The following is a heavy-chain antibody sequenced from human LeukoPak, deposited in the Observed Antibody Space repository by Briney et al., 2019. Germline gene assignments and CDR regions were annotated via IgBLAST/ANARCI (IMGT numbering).Heavy chain of an antibody. Sequence: ASVKVSCKASEYTFTGYYMHWVRQAPGQGLEWMGWINPNSGGTNYAQKFQGRVTMTRDTSISTAYMELSRLRSDDTAVYYCARFLTGTTRGGGDYWGLGTLVTVSS. V-gene: IGHV1-2*02. CDR3: ARFLTGTTRGGGDY. D-gene: IGHD1-7*01. CDR1: EYTFTGYY. CDR2: INPNSGGT. J-gene: IGHJ4*02.